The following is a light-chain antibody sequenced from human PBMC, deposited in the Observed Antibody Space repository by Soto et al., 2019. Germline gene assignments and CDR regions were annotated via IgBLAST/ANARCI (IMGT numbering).Light chain of an antibody. V-gene: IGKV1-12*02. CDR1: QTISSW. CDR3: QQANSFSSLT. Sequence: DIQMTHSPSTLSVSVLDIVTITFRAIQTISSWLAWYQQKPGKAPKLLIYATSTLRSGVPSRFSGSVSGTDFTLTISSLQPEDFATYYCQQANSFSSLTFGGGTKVDIK. J-gene: IGKJ4*01. CDR2: ATS.